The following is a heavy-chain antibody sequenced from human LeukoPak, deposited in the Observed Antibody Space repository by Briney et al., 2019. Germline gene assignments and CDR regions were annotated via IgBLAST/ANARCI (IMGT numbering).Heavy chain of an antibody. CDR2: ISSSGSYI. J-gene: IGHJ4*02. Sequence: PGGSLRLSCAASGFTFSSYSINWVRQAPGKGLEWVSSISSSGSYIYYADSVKGRFTISRDNAKNSLYLQMNSLRAEDTAVYYCARDASSGFTTATTDYWGQGTLVTVSS. CDR1: GFTFSSYS. V-gene: IGHV3-21*06. D-gene: IGHD6-19*01. CDR3: ARDASSGFTTATTDY.